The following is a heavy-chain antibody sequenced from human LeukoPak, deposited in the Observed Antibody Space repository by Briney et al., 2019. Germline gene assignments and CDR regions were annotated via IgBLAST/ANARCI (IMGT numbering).Heavy chain of an antibody. CDR1: GGSFSGYY. CDR2: INHSGST. D-gene: IGHD4-4*01. Sequence: SETLSLTCAVYGGSFSGYYWSWIRQPPGKGLEWIGEINHSGSTNYNPCLKGRVTRSGDTSKNQFPLKLTSVTAADTAVYSCARVVPRSTRNGYYYYGMDVWGQGTTVTVSS. J-gene: IGHJ6*02. CDR3: ARVVPRSTRNGYYYYGMDV. V-gene: IGHV4-34*01.